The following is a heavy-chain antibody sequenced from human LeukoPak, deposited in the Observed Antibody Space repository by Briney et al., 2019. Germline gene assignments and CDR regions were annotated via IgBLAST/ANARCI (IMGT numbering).Heavy chain of an antibody. CDR1: GGSISSYY. CDR2: IYYSGST. D-gene: IGHD3-22*01. CDR3: ARGGYYYDSSGYYPFDY. Sequence: SETLSLTCTVSGGSISSYYWSWIRQPPGKGLEWIGYIYYSGSTNYNPSLKSRVTISVDTSKNQSSLKLSSVTAADTAVYYCARGGYYYDSSGYYPFDYWGQGTLVTVSS. V-gene: IGHV4-59*01. J-gene: IGHJ4*02.